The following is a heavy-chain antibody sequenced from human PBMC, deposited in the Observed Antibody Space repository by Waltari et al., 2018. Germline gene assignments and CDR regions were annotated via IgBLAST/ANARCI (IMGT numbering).Heavy chain of an antibody. CDR2: INHSGIT. Sequence: VQLQQWGAGLLKPSETLSLTCAVYSGTVSSYYWRCIRQPPGKGLEWIGEINHSGITNYNPSLKSRVTISVDTSKNQFSLKLSSVTAADTAVYYCATRLRLTRAFDIWGQVTMVTVSS. V-gene: IGHV4-34*08. J-gene: IGHJ3*02. CDR1: SGTVSSYY. CDR3: ATRLRLTRAFDI. D-gene: IGHD2-15*01.